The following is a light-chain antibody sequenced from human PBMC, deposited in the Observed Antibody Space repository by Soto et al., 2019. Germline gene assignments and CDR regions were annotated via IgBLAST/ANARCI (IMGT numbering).Light chain of an antibody. Sequence: EIVLTQSPGTLSLSPGERATLSCRASQSVSSSYLAWYQQKPGQAPRLLIYGASSRATGIPDRFSGSGSGTDFTLTISRLEPEDFAVYYCQQYGISPYTFGQGNKLEIK. CDR1: QSVSSSY. J-gene: IGKJ2*01. CDR2: GAS. CDR3: QQYGISPYT. V-gene: IGKV3-20*01.